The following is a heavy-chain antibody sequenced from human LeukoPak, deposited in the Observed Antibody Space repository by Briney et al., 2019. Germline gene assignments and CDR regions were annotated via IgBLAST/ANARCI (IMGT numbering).Heavy chain of an antibody. CDR1: GGSISSYY. CDR3: TTEDPSYYDSSGGDDAFDI. Sequence: PSETLSLTCTVSGGSISSYYWSWIRQPPGKGLEWIGYISYSGSTNYNPSLKSRLTIAVDTSKNQFSLRLSSVNAADTAVYYCTTEDPSYYDSSGGDDAFDIWGQGTMVTVSS. J-gene: IGHJ3*02. V-gene: IGHV4-59*01. D-gene: IGHD3-22*01. CDR2: ISYSGST.